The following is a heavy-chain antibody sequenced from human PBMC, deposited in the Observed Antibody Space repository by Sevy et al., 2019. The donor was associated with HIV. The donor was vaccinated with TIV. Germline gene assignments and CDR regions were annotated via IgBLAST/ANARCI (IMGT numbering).Heavy chain of an antibody. CDR3: ATDSVLLKGRYYDSSGYYLHY. Sequence: ASVKVSCKVSGYIFTELSTHWVRQAPGKGLEWMGGFDPEDGETIYAQKFQGRVTMTEETSTDTAYMDLSSLRSEETAVYYCATDSVLLKGRYYDSSGYYLHYWGQGTLVTVSS. D-gene: IGHD3-22*01. CDR1: GYIFTELS. J-gene: IGHJ4*02. CDR2: FDPEDGET. V-gene: IGHV1-24*01.